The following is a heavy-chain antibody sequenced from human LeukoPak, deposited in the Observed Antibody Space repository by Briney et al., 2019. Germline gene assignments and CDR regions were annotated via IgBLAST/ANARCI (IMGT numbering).Heavy chain of an antibody. CDR2: IIPIFGTA. J-gene: IGHJ5*02. D-gene: IGHD4-11*01. V-gene: IGHV1-69*13. CDR1: GGTFSSYA. Sequence: ASVKVSCKASGGTFSSYAVSWVRQAPGQGLEWMGGIIPIFGTANYAQKFQGRVTITADESTSTAYMELSSLRSEDTAVYYCARSHYDYSNYVFFSWGQGTLVTVSS. CDR3: ARSHYDYSNYVFFS.